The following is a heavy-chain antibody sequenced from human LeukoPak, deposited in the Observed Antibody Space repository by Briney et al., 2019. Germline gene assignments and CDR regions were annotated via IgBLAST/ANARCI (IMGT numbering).Heavy chain of an antibody. CDR3: ATVLSGSYLGGSYFDY. CDR1: GYTLPELS. V-gene: IGHV1-24*01. J-gene: IGHJ4*02. Sequence: ASVKVSCKVSGYTLPELSMHWVRQAPGKGLEGMGGFDPEDGETIYAQKFQGRVTMTEDTSTDTAYMELSSLRSEDTAVYYCATVLSGSYLGGSYFDYWGQGTLVTVSS. D-gene: IGHD1-26*01. CDR2: FDPEDGET.